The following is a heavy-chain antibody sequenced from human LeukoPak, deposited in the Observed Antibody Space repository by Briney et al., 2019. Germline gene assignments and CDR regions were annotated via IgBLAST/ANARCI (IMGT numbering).Heavy chain of an antibody. CDR2: IYYSGST. D-gene: IGHD3-9*01. J-gene: IGHJ4*02. CDR1: GGSISSHY. V-gene: IGHV4-59*11. CDR3: AREGVYYDILAAYYRPYYFDF. Sequence: SESLSLTCTVSGGSISSHYWSWIRQPPGKTLEWIGYIYYSGSTNYNPSLRSRVTISVDTSKNQFSLKLSSVTAADTAVYYCAREGVYYDILAAYYRPYYFDFWGQGTLVTVYS.